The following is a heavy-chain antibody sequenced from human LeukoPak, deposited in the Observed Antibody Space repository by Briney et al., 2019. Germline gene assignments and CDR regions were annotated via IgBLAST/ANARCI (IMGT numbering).Heavy chain of an antibody. D-gene: IGHD6-19*01. CDR3: ARSNSGWYEMGY. V-gene: IGHV1-3*01. Sequence: ASVKVSCKASGYTFTSYAMHWERQAPGQRLEWMGWINAGNGNTKYSQKFQGRVTITRDTSASTAYMELSSLRSEDTAVYYCARSNSGWYEMGYWGQGTLVTVSS. J-gene: IGHJ4*02. CDR1: GYTFTSYA. CDR2: INAGNGNT.